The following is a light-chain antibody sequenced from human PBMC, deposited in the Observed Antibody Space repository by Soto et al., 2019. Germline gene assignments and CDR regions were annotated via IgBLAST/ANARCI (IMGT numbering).Light chain of an antibody. CDR1: SSNIGAGYE. Sequence: QSVLTQPPSVSEAPGQRATISCTGSSSNIGAGYEAHWYQQVPGTAPKLLIYENNNRPSGVPDRFSGSKSGTSASLAITGLQGEDEAEYYCQSYDSSLSGYVFGTGTKVTVL. J-gene: IGLJ1*01. CDR2: ENN. V-gene: IGLV1-40*01. CDR3: QSYDSSLSGYV.